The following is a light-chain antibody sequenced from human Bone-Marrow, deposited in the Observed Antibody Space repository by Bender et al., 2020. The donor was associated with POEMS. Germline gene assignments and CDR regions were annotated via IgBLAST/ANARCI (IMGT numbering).Light chain of an antibody. CDR2: DVS. CDR1: NSDVGSYNL. Sequence: QSALTQPASVSGSRGQSITISCTGTNSDVGSYNLVSWYQQLPGKAPKLMIYDVSKRPSGVSNRFSGSKSGNTASLTISGLRAEDEADYYCCSYSSSIIVVFGGGTKLTVL. CDR3: CSYSSSIIVV. V-gene: IGLV2-23*02. J-gene: IGLJ2*01.